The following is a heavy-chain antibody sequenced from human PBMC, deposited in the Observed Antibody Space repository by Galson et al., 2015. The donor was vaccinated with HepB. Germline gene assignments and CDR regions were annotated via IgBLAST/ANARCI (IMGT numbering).Heavy chain of an antibody. D-gene: IGHD6-6*01. J-gene: IGHJ3*02. V-gene: IGHV4-39*01. Sequence: SETLSLTCTVSGGSISSSSYYWGWIRQPPGKGLEWIGSIYYSGSTYYNPSLKSRVTISVDTSKNQFSLKLSSVTAADTAVYYCARQLFVEQLALDAFDIWGQGTMVTVSS. CDR3: ARQLFVEQLALDAFDI. CDR2: IYYSGST. CDR1: GGSISSSSYY.